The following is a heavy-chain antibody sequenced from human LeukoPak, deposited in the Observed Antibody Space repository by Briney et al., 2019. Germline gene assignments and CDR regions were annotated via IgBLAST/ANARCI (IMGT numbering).Heavy chain of an antibody. J-gene: IGHJ5*02. D-gene: IGHD6-13*01. CDR2: IRSTANGYAT. CDR1: GFTFSGSA. CDR3: ARRQAAAVTNWFDP. Sequence: GGSLRLSCAASGFTFSGSALHWVRQASGKGLEWVGRIRSTANGYATAYAASVKGRFTISRDDSKNTAYLQMDSLKTEDTALYYCARRQAAAVTNWFDPWGQGTLVTVSS. V-gene: IGHV3-73*01.